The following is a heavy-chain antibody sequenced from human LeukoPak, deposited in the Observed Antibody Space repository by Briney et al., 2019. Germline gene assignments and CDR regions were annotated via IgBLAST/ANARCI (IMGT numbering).Heavy chain of an antibody. D-gene: IGHD3-22*01. CDR1: GGSISSYY. CDR3: ARVIDSTDKFAMDV. V-gene: IGHV4-4*07. CDR2: IYPRGRT. Sequence: SETLSLTCTVSGGSISSYYGSWIRQPAGKGLEWIGRIYPRGRTNHNPSLKSRVTMSVDSSKNQFSLKLSSVTAADTAVYYCARVIDSTDKFAMDVWGQGTTVTVSS. J-gene: IGHJ6*02.